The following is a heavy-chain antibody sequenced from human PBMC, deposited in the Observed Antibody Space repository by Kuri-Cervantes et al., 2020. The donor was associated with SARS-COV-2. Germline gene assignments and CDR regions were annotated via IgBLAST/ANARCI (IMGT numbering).Heavy chain of an antibody. V-gene: IGHV3-30-3*01. D-gene: IGHD3-10*01. CDR1: GFTFSSYA. J-gene: IGHJ4*02. Sequence: GESLKISCAASGFTFSSYAMHWVRQAPGKGLEWVAVISYDGSNKYYADSVKGRFTISRDNSKNTLYLQMNSLRAEDTAVYYCARDHDITIVQGVYFDYWGQGTLVTVSS. CDR3: ARDHDITIVQGVYFDY. CDR2: ISYDGSNK.